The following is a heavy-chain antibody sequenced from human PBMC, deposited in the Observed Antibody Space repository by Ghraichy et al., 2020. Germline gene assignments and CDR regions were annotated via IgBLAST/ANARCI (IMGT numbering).Heavy chain of an antibody. CDR1: GFTFSNYA. CDR3: AKDPYGLSWYFDL. V-gene: IGHV3-23*01. CDR2: VSDNSYST. Sequence: GGSLRLSCAASGFTFSNYAMMWVRQAPGKGLEWVASVSDNSYSTYYVDSVKGRFIISRDNSKNMLYLEMNSLRVEDTAVYYCAKDPYGLSWYFDLWGRGTLVTVSS. J-gene: IGHJ2*01. D-gene: IGHD4-17*01.